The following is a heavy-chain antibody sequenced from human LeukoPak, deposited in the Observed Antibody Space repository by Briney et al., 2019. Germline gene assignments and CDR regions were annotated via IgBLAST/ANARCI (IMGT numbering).Heavy chain of an antibody. V-gene: IGHV4-59*01. CDR2: IYYSGST. Sequence: PSETLSLTCTVSGGSISSYYWSWIRQPPGKGLEWIGYIYYSGSTNYNPSLKSRVTISVDTSKNQFSLKLTSVTAADTAVYFCAREGVEAAILDYWGQGTLVTVSS. D-gene: IGHD6-13*01. J-gene: IGHJ4*02. CDR3: AREGVEAAILDY. CDR1: GGSISSYY.